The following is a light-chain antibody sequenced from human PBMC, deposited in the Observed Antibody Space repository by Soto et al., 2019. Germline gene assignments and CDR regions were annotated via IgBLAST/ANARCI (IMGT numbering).Light chain of an antibody. J-gene: IGLJ2*01. CDR2: DVS. CDR1: SSDVGGYNY. V-gene: IGLV2-14*01. CDR3: SSYKSSSTPQVV. Sequence: QSALTQPASVSGSPGQSITISCTGTSSDVGGYNYVSWYQQHPGKAPKLMIYDVSTRPSGVSNRFSGSKSGNTASLTISGLQDEDEADYYCSSYKSSSTPQVVFGGGTQLTVL.